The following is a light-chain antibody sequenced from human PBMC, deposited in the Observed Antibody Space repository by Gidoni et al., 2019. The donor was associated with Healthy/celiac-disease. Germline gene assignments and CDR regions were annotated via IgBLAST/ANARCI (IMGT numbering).Light chain of an antibody. Sequence: DIQMTQSPSTLSASVGDRVTITCRASHSISSWLAWYQQKPGKAPKLLIYKASSLESGVPSRFSGSGSGTEFTLTISSLQPDDFSTYHCQQYNSYRTFGQGTKVEIK. J-gene: IGKJ1*01. CDR3: QQYNSYRT. V-gene: IGKV1-5*03. CDR2: KAS. CDR1: HSISSW.